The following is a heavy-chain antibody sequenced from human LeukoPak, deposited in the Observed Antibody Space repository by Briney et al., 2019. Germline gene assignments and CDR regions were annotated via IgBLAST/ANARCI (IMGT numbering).Heavy chain of an antibody. D-gene: IGHD3-10*01. CDR1: GFTVSSNY. J-gene: IGHJ4*02. CDR3: ATTPRHYYGSGSQIDY. CDR2: TYSGGST. V-gene: IGHV3-66*01. Sequence: GGSLRLSCAASGFTVSSNYMSWVRQAPGKGLEWVSVTYSGGSTYYADSVKGRFTISRDNSKNTLYLQMNSLRAEDTAVYYCATTPRHYYGSGSQIDYWGQGTLVTVSS.